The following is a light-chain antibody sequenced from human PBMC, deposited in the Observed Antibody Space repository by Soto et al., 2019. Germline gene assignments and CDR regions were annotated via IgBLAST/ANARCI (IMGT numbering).Light chain of an antibody. V-gene: IGLV2-14*01. J-gene: IGLJ3*02. Sequence: QSALTQPASVSGSTGQSITNSCTGTSSDVGGYNYVSWYQQHPGKAPKLMIYEVSNRPSGVSNRFSGSKSGNTASLTISGLQTEDEADYYCSSFTSINTWVFGGGTKLTVL. CDR2: EVS. CDR1: SSDVGGYNY. CDR3: SSFTSINTWV.